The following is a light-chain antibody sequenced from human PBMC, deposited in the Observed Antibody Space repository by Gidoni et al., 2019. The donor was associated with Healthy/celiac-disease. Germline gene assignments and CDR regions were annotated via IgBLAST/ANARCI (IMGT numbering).Light chain of an antibody. CDR2: GES. J-gene: IGKJ1*01. CDR3: QQYGSSSWT. CDR1: QRFSRSY. V-gene: IGKV3-20*01. Sequence: EIVLTQSPGTLSLSPGERATLSCRASQRFSRSYLAWYQQKPGQAPRLLIYGESSRATGIPDRFSGSGSGTDFTLTISRLEPEDFAVYYCQQYGSSSWTFGQGTKVEIK.